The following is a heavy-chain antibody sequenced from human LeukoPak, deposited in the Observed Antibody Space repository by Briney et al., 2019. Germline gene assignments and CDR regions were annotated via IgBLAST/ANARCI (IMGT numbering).Heavy chain of an antibody. Sequence: GGPLRLSCAASGFTFSSYGMHWVRQAPGKGLEWAAVIWYGGSNKYYADSVKGRFTISRDNSKNTLYLQMNSLRAEDTAVYYCAKELQMATIKDDSSYFDYWGQGTLVTVSS. CDR3: AKELQMATIKDDSSYFDY. J-gene: IGHJ4*02. CDR2: IWYGGSNK. D-gene: IGHD5-24*01. CDR1: GFTFSSYG. V-gene: IGHV3-33*06.